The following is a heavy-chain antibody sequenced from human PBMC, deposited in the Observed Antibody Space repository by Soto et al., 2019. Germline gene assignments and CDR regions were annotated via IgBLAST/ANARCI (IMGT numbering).Heavy chain of an antibody. J-gene: IGHJ5*02. Sequence: YSGSRVIKSQGRWLAWVTSISSAGTYKYYADSVKGRFPISRDNAKNSLYLQMNSLRAGDAAVYYCARDGRIAGARDWFDPPAEPLLLTGSS. CDR3: ARDGRIAGARDWFDP. V-gene: IGHV3-21*01. CDR1: YS. CDR2: ISSAGTYK. D-gene: IGHD1-26*01.